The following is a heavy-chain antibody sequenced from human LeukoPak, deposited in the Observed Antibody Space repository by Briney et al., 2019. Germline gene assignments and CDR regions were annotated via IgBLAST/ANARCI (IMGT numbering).Heavy chain of an antibody. CDR1: GYTFTSYG. CDR2: ISAYNGNT. V-gene: IGHV1-18*01. Sequence: ASVKVSCKASGYTFTSYGISWVRQAPGQGLEWMGWISAYNGNTNYAQKLQGRVTMTTDTSTSTAYMELRSLRSDDTAVYYCARETPLLNLIAVAGTDGGTLDYWGQGTLVTVSS. CDR3: ARETPLLNLIAVAGTDGGTLDY. J-gene: IGHJ4*02. D-gene: IGHD6-19*01.